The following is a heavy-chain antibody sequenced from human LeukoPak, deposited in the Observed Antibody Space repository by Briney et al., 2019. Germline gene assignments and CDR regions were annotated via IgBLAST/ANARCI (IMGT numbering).Heavy chain of an antibody. CDR3: ARVSLTMIFNY. J-gene: IGHJ4*02. Sequence: SQTLSLTCTVSGGSISSGGYYWSWIRQHPGKGLEWIGYILYGGSTSYNPSLKSRVTISVDTSKNQVSLQLSSVTAADTAVYYCARVSLTMIFNYWGQGILVTDSS. CDR1: GGSISSGGYY. V-gene: IGHV4-61*08. CDR2: ILYGGST. D-gene: IGHD3-22*01.